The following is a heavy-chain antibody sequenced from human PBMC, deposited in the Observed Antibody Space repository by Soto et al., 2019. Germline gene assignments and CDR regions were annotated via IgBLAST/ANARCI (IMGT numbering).Heavy chain of an antibody. Sequence: ASVKVSCKAAGYSFTIYAMHWVRQAPGQRLEWMGWINAYNGNTKYSQKFQGRVTITRDTSTSTAYMELRSLRAEDTAVYYCARDFYYYDSSGSFDYWGQGTLVTVSS. CDR2: INAYNGNT. CDR3: ARDFYYYDSSGSFDY. D-gene: IGHD3-22*01. CDR1: GYSFTIYA. J-gene: IGHJ4*02. V-gene: IGHV1-3*01.